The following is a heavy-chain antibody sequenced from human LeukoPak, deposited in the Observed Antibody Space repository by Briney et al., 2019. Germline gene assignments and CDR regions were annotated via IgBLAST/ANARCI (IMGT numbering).Heavy chain of an antibody. CDR1: GGSFSGYY. Sequence: SETLSLTCAVYGGSFSGYYWSWIRQPPGKGLEWIGEINHSGSTNYNPSLKSGVTISVDTSKNQFSLKLSSATAADTAVYYCARDRITMIVVAPRRYYFDYWGQGTLVTVSS. CDR3: ARDRITMIVVAPRRYYFDY. D-gene: IGHD3-22*01. J-gene: IGHJ4*02. V-gene: IGHV4-34*01. CDR2: INHSGST.